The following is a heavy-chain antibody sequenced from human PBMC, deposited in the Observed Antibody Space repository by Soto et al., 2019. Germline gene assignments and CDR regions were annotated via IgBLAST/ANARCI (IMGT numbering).Heavy chain of an antibody. Sequence: QVQLVQSGAEVKKPGASMKVSCKASAYTFTGYYMHWVRQAPGQGLEWMGWINPNRGSTNNAQKFQGRVTTTRDTSISTGYMELSSLRSDDTAVYYCARGGGYSSSSEVGYSYFVMDVWGQGTTVTVSS. CDR1: AYTFTGYY. CDR3: ARGGGYSSSSEVGYSYFVMDV. D-gene: IGHD6-6*01. V-gene: IGHV1-2*02. J-gene: IGHJ6*02. CDR2: INPNRGST.